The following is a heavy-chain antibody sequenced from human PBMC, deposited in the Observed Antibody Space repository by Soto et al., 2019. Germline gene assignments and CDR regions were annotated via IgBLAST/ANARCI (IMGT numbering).Heavy chain of an antibody. Sequence: ASVKVSCKASGYTFTSYGISWVRQAPGQGLEWMGWISAYNGNTNYAQKLQGRVTMTTDTSTSTAYMELSSLRAEDTAVYYCARTQSCDGVNCYSTPFDYWGRGTLVTVSS. J-gene: IGHJ4*02. CDR1: GYTFTSYG. D-gene: IGHD2-15*01. CDR3: ARTQSCDGVNCYSTPFDY. CDR2: ISAYNGNT. V-gene: IGHV1-18*01.